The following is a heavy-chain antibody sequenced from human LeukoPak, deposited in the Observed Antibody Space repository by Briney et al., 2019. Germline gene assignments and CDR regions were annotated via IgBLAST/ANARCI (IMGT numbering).Heavy chain of an antibody. CDR3: ARGQGGYYYGSGSTQDC. CDR1: GFTFSSYA. CDR2: ISYDGSNK. D-gene: IGHD3-10*01. J-gene: IGHJ4*02. Sequence: GRSLRLSCAASGFTFSSYAMHWVRQAPGKGLEWVAVISYDGSNKYYADSVKGRFTISRDNSKNTLYLQMNSLRAEDTAVYYCARGQGGYYYGSGSTQDCWGQGTLVTVSS. V-gene: IGHV3-30-3*01.